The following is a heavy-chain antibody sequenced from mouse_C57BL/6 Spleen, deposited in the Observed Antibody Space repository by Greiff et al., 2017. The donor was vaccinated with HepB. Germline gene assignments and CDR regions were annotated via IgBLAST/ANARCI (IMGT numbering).Heavy chain of an antibody. D-gene: IGHD2-10*02. Sequence: EVQLVESGGGLVKPGGSLKLSCAASGFTFSDYGMHWVRQAPDKGLEWVAYISSGSSTTYYADTVKGRFTISRDNAKNTLFLQMTSLRSEDTAMYYCARDGVWDYYAMDYWGQGTSVTVSS. J-gene: IGHJ4*01. CDR1: GFTFSDYG. V-gene: IGHV5-17*01. CDR2: ISSGSSTT. CDR3: ARDGVWDYYAMDY.